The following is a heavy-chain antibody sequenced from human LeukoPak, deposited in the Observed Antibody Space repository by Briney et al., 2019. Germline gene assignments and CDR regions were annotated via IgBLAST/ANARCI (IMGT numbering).Heavy chain of an antibody. CDR3: ARAWGYSYGQFDY. D-gene: IGHD5-18*01. CDR2: IIPILGIA. CDR1: GGTFSSYA. V-gene: IGHV1-69*04. J-gene: IGHJ4*02. Sequence: SVKVSCKASGGTFSSYAISWVRQAPGQGLEWMGRIIPILGIANYAQKFQGRVTITADKSTSTAYMELSSLRSEDTAVYYCARAWGYSYGQFDYWGQGTLVTVSS.